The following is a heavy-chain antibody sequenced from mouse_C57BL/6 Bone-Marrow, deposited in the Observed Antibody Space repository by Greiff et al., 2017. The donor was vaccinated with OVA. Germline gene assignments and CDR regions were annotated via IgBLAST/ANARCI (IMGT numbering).Heavy chain of an antibody. V-gene: IGHV5-6*01. J-gene: IGHJ1*03. CDR2: ISSGGSYT. CDR1: GFTFSSYG. CDR3: ASPIYYYGSSYGFDV. Sequence: EVKVVESGGDLVKPGGSLKLSCAASGFTFSSYGMSWVRQTPDKRLEWVATISSGGSYTYYPDSVKGRFTISRDNAKNTLYLQMSSLKSEDTAMYYCASPIYYYGSSYGFDVWGTGTTVTVSS. D-gene: IGHD1-1*01.